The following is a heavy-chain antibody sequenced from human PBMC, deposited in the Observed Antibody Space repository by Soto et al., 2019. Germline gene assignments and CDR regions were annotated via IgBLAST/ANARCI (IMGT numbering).Heavy chain of an antibody. CDR2: ISSSSSTI. D-gene: IGHD3-9*01. CDR1: GFTFSSYS. Sequence: RGGSLRLSCAASGFTFSSYSMNWVRQAPGKGLEWVSYISSSSSTIYYADSVKGRFTISRDNAKNSLYLQMNSLRDEDTAVYYCARDYKTQDYYDILTGYSLYYYYGMDVWGQGTTVTVSS. CDR3: ARDYKTQDYYDILTGYSLYYYYGMDV. J-gene: IGHJ6*02. V-gene: IGHV3-48*02.